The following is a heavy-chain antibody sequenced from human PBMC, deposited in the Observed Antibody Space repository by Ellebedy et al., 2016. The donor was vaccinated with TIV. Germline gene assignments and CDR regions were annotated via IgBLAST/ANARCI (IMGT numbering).Heavy chain of an antibody. CDR2: MSFDGTNK. J-gene: IGHJ4*02. CDR1: GFTFSSYG. Sequence: PGGSLRLSCAASGFTFSSYGMHWVRQAPGKGLEWVAVMSFDGTNKDYGDSVKGRFTISRDNSKNTLYLQMNNLRAEDTAVYFCAKEGSGVVADVLENWGQGTLVTISS. CDR3: AKEGSGVVADVLEN. V-gene: IGHV3-30*18. D-gene: IGHD3-10*01.